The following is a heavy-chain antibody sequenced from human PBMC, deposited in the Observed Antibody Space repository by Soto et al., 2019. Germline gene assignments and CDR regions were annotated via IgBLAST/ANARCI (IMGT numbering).Heavy chain of an antibody. D-gene: IGHD3-22*01. Sequence: PGESLKISCKGSGYSFTSYWIGWVRQMPGKGLEWMGIIYPGDSDTRYSPSFQGQVTISADKSISTAYLQWSSLKASDTAMYYCARRSSHHAMIQPGVDIWGQGTMVTVSS. J-gene: IGHJ3*02. CDR3: ARRSSHHAMIQPGVDI. CDR1: GYSFTSYW. V-gene: IGHV5-51*01. CDR2: IYPGDSDT.